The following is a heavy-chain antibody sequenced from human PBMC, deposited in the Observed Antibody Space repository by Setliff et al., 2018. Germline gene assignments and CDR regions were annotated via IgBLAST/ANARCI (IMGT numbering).Heavy chain of an antibody. V-gene: IGHV3-30-3*01. CDR2: SRYAENYQ. CDR3: ARSESCGSSHCSPYDY. CDR1: GFTISYYA. Sequence: PGGSLRLSCAASGFTISYYAIHWVRQAPGKGLEWVAVSRYAENYQYYADSVKGRFTISRDNSENTLYLQMNSLRPDDTAVYFCARSESCGSSHCSPYDYWGQGALVTVSS. J-gene: IGHJ4*02. D-gene: IGHD3-10*01.